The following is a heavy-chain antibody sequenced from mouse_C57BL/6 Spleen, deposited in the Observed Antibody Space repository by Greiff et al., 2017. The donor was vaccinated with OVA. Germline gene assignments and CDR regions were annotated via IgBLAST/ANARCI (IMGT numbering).Heavy chain of an antibody. CDR2: IWSGGST. CDR1: GFSLTSYG. V-gene: IGHV2-2*01. CDR3: ARSTMVTTVGHYYAMDY. J-gene: IGHJ4*01. D-gene: IGHD2-2*01. Sequence: QVQLQQSGPGLVQPSQSLSITCPVSGFSLTSYGVHWVRQSPGKGLEWLGVIWSGGSTDYNAAFISRLSISKDNSKSQVFFKMNSLQADDTAIYYCARSTMVTTVGHYYAMDYWGQGTSVTVSS.